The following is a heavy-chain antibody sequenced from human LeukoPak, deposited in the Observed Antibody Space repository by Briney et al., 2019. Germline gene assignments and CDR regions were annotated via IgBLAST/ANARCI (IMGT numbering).Heavy chain of an antibody. V-gene: IGHV4-59*11. D-gene: IGHD1-26*01. J-gene: IGHJ6*03. CDR1: GGSISSHY. CDR2: IYYSGST. CDR3: ARAASGSFPYYYYYMDV. Sequence: PSETLSLTCTVSGGSISSHYWSWIRQPPGKGLEWIGYIYYSGSTNYNPSLKSRVTTSVDTSKNQFSLKLSSVTAADTAVYYCARAASGSFPYYYYYMDVWGKGTTVTVSS.